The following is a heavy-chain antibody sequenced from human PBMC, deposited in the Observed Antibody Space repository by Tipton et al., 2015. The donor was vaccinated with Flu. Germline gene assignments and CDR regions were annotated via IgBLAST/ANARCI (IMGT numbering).Heavy chain of an antibody. J-gene: IGHJ4*02. CDR2: INPNSGGT. Sequence: QVQLVQSGAEVKKPGASVKVSCKASGYTFTGYYMHWVRQAPGQGLEWMGWINPNSGGTNYAQKFQGRVTMTRDTSISTAYMELSRLRSDDTAVYYCARVYYYDSSGYYRPTYFDYWGQGTLVTVSS. D-gene: IGHD3-22*01. V-gene: IGHV1-2*02. CDR3: ARVYYYDSSGYYRPTYFDY. CDR1: GYTFTGYY.